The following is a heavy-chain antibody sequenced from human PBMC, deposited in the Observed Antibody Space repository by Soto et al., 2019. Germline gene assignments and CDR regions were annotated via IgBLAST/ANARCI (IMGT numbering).Heavy chain of an antibody. CDR1: GFTVSDSA. CDR3: AATTHYDFWSGYFTGVAFDI. Sequence: AASVKVSCKASGFTVSDSAVQSVRQARGQPLEWVGYIVVGNGNTNFAQRFQERVTFSSDKSRGTAYMELRSLRSEDTAVYYCAATTHYDFWSGYFTGVAFDIWGQGTKVTVSS. J-gene: IGHJ3*02. CDR2: IVVGNGNT. D-gene: IGHD3-3*01. V-gene: IGHV1-58*01.